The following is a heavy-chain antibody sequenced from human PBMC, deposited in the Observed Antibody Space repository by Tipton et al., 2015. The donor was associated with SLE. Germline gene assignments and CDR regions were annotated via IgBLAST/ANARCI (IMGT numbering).Heavy chain of an antibody. CDR3: ARHGIVGANPFDY. J-gene: IGHJ4*02. CDR2: IYYSGST. Sequence: TLSLTCTVSGGSISSHYWSWIRQPPGKGLEWIGYIYYSGSTNYNPSLKSRVTISIDTSKNQFSLKLSSVTAADTAVYYCARHGIVGANPFDYRGQGTLVTVSS. V-gene: IGHV4-59*08. CDR1: GGSISSHY. D-gene: IGHD1-26*01.